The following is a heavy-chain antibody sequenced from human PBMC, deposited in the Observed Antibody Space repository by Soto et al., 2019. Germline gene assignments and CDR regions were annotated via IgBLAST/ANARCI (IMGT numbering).Heavy chain of an antibody. D-gene: IGHD2-15*01. J-gene: IGHJ3*02. V-gene: IGHV4-39*01. CDR3: ARRNSGDDAFDI. CDR2: IYYSGST. CDR1: GGSISSSSYY. Sequence: SETLSLTCTVSGGSISSSSYYWGWIRQPPGKGLEWIGSIYYSGSTYYNPSLKSRVTISVDTSKNQFSLKLSSVTAADTAVYYCARRNSGDDAFDIWGQGTMVTVSS.